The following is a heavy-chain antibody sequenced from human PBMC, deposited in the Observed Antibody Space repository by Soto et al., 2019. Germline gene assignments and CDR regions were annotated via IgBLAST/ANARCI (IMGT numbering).Heavy chain of an antibody. CDR3: ARDSGSTYAFDI. CDR2: INHSGST. CDR1: GGSFSGYY. Sequence: XGTLYLTCAVYGGSFSGYYWSWIRQPPGKGLEWIGEINHSGSTNYNPSLKSRVTISVDTSKNQFSLKLSSVTAADTAVYYCARDSGSTYAFDIWGQGTMVTVSS. D-gene: IGHD1-26*01. J-gene: IGHJ3*02. V-gene: IGHV4-34*01.